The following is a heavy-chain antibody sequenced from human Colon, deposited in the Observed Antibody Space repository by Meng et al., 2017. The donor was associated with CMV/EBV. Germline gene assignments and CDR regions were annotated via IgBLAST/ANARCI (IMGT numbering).Heavy chain of an antibody. CDR2: ISFDGRSK. V-gene: IGHV3-30*04. D-gene: IGHD4-17*01. J-gene: IGHJ4*02. CDR1: GFTFSNSG. Sequence: GESLKISWAASGFTFSNSGLHWVRQAPGKGLEWVALISFDGRSKYYADSVKGRFTVSRDNSKNTLFLQMNSLRVEDTAVYYCAKVGDYPGGYFDYWGQGTLVTVSS. CDR3: AKVGDYPGGYFDY.